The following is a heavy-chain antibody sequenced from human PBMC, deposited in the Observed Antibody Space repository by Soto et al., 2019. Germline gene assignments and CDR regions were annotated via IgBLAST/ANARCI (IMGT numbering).Heavy chain of an antibody. CDR1: GFTFDDYA. CDR3: GKVIGNSFYYYGLDV. Sequence: EVRLVQSGGGLVQPGRSLRLSCAASGFTFDDYAMHWVRQAPGKGLEWVSGISWNSGTIDYVDSVKGRFTISRDNAKNSLYLQMSSLRVEDTALYYCGKVIGNSFYYYGLDVWGQGTAVTVSS. D-gene: IGHD3-16*02. CDR2: ISWNSGTI. V-gene: IGHV3-9*01. J-gene: IGHJ6*02.